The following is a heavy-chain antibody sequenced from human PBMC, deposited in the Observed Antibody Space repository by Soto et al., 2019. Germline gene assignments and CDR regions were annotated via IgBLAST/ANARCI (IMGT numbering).Heavy chain of an antibody. Sequence: GSRRLSCAASGFTFSSYGMHWVRQAPGKGREWVSGISGSGISTHYADSVKGRFTVSRDNSKNTLYLQMNSLRAEDTAVYNCAKEPVGPDWYFDLWGRGTLVTVSS. CDR2: ISGSGIST. V-gene: IGHV3-23*01. CDR1: GFTFSSYG. CDR3: AKEPVGPDWYFDL. J-gene: IGHJ2*01.